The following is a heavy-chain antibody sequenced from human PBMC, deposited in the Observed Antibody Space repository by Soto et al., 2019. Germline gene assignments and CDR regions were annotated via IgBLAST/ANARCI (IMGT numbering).Heavy chain of an antibody. CDR2: INPSGGST. CDR1: GYTFTSYY. D-gene: IGHD6-19*01. CDR3: AKEGEHSSGWANFDY. J-gene: IGHJ4*02. V-gene: IGHV1-46*01. Sequence: ASVKVSCKASGYTFTSYYMHWVRQAPGQGLEWMGIINPSGGSTSYAEKFQGRVTMTRDTSTSTVYMELSSLRSEDTAVYYCAKEGEHSSGWANFDYWGQGTLVTVSS.